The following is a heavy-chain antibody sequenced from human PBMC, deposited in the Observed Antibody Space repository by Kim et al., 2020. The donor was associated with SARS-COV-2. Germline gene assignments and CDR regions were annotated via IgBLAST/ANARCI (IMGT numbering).Heavy chain of an antibody. CDR2: IDPRDSYT. CDR3: ARLGWYSSSWRTDY. D-gene: IGHD6-13*01. CDR1: GYSFTSYW. J-gene: IGHJ4*02. V-gene: IGHV5-10-1*01. Sequence: GESLKISCKGSGYSFTSYWISWVRQMPGKGLELMGRIDPRDSYTNYSPSFQGHVTISADKSISTAYLQWSSLKASDTAMYYCARLGWYSSSWRTDYRGQGTLITVYS.